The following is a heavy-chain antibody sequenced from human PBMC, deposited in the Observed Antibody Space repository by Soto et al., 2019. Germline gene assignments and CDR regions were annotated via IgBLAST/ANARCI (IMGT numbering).Heavy chain of an antibody. V-gene: IGHV3-7*01. J-gene: IGHJ4*02. CDR1: GFTFSSYW. CDR3: ARATCSSSTCYAVYFDS. D-gene: IGHD2-2*01. Sequence: EVQLGDSGGGLVQPGGSLRLSCVASGFTFSSYWMSWVRQAPGKGLEWVANIKQDGSKKYYVDSVKGRFTISRDNAKNSLYLEMNSLRAEDTAVYYCARATCSSSTCYAVYFDSWGQGTLVTVSS. CDR2: IKQDGSKK.